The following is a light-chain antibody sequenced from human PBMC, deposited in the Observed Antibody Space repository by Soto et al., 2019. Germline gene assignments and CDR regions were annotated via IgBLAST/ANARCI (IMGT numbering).Light chain of an antibody. J-gene: IGLJ1*01. CDR3: TSQAGSNNYV. Sequence: QSALTQPPSASGSPGQSVTISCTGTSSDVGGYNYVSWYQQHPGKAPKLIISEVSKRPSGVPDRFSGSKSGNTASLTVSGLQAEDEADYYCTSQAGSNNYVFGPGTKLTVL. CDR1: SSDVGGYNY. V-gene: IGLV2-8*01. CDR2: EVS.